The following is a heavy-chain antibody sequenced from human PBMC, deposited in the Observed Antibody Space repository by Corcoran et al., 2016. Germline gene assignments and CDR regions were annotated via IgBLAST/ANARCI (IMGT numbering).Heavy chain of an antibody. V-gene: IGHV1-69*01. Sequence: QVQLVQSGAEVKKPGSSVKVSCKASGGTFSSYAISWVRQAPGQGLEWMGGIIPIFGTANYAQKFQGRVTITADESTSTAYMELSSLRSEDTAVDYCARGSSLSSAPPYYYYGMDVWGQGTTVTVSS. CDR3: ARGSSLSSAPPYYYYGMDV. D-gene: IGHD6-19*01. CDR1: GGTFSSYA. CDR2: IIPIFGTA. J-gene: IGHJ6*02.